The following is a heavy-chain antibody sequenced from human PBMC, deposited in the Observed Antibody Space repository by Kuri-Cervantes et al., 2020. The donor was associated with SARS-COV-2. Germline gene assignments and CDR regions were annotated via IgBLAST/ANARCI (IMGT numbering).Heavy chain of an antibody. CDR2: ISYDGSNK. J-gene: IGHJ4*02. Sequence: GESLKISCAASGFTVSSNYMSWVRQAPGKGLEWVAVISYDGSNKYYADSVKGRFTISRDNSKNTLYLQMNSLRAEDTAIYYCARDLGSGWPHFDYWGQGVLVTVSS. CDR1: GFTVSSNY. CDR3: ARDLGSGWPHFDY. D-gene: IGHD6-25*01. V-gene: IGHV3-30-3*01.